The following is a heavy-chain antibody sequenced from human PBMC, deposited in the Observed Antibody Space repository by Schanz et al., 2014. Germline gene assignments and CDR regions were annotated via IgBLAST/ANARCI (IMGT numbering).Heavy chain of an antibody. J-gene: IGHJ4*02. V-gene: IGHV4-34*01. CDR2: INHIATT. CDR3: ARGPDSTSADVTRGRRRYYFDY. CDR1: GGSFSGYY. Sequence: QVQLEQWGAGLLKPSETLSLTCAVYGGSFSGYYWTWIRQPPGKGLEWIGKINHIATTNYNPSLKRRVTISVDTSKNKFSLKLSSVTAADTAVYYCARGPDSTSADVTRGRRRYYFDYWGQGTLVTVSS. D-gene: IGHD6-13*01.